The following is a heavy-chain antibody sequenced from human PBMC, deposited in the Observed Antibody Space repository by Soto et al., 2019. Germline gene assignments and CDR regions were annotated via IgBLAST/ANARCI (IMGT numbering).Heavy chain of an antibody. D-gene: IGHD3-3*02. J-gene: IGHJ1*01. CDR3: ARDFSIEGKFIRYFQH. V-gene: IGHV3-33*01. Sequence: SPRLSCVASGFTFSSYGMHWGRQAPGKGLEWVAVIWYDGSNKYYADSVKGRFTISRDNSKNTLYLQINSLRAEDTSVYYCARDFSIEGKFIRYFQHWGQGTLVTVSS. CDR1: GFTFSSYG. CDR2: IWYDGSNK.